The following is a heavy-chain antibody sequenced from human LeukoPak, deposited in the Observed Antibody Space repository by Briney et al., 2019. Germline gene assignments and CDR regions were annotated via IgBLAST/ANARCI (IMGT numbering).Heavy chain of an antibody. CDR1: GYTFTSYG. J-gene: IGHJ5*02. CDR2: ISPYNGHT. D-gene: IGHD3-10*01. CDR3: SREKFGVICLS. V-gene: IGHV1-18*01. Sequence: ASVKVSRKVSGYTFTSYGISWVRQAPGQGLEWMGWISPYNGHTNYAQPFQSRVTMTTDTSTNSDYMELRSLGYDNTSMYYSSREKFGVICLSWGERTLVTVSS.